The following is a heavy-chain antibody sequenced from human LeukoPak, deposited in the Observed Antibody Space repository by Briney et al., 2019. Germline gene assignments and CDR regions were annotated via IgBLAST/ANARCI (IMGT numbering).Heavy chain of an antibody. CDR1: GGSISSYY. CDR2: IYYSGST. V-gene: IGHV4-59*08. CDR3: ARHWDYCGGDCSDWFDP. Sequence: SETLSLTCTVSGGSISSYYWSWIRQPPGKGLEWIGYIYYSGSTNYNPSLKSRVTISVDTSKNQFSLKLSSVTAADTAVYYCARHWDYCGGDCSDWFDPWGQGTLVTVSS. D-gene: IGHD2-21*02. J-gene: IGHJ5*02.